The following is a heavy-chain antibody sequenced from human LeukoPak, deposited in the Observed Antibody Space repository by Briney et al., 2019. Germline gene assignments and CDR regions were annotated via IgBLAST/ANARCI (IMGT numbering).Heavy chain of an antibody. Sequence: GGSLRLSCAASGFTVSSNYMSWVRQAPGKGLEWVSVIYSGGITYYADSVKGRFTISRDNSKNTLNLQTNSLRVEDTAVYYCASSKAAAGTRYYYGMDVWGQGTTVTVSS. J-gene: IGHJ6*02. CDR2: IYSGGIT. D-gene: IGHD6-13*01. CDR3: ASSKAAAGTRYYYGMDV. V-gene: IGHV3-66*01. CDR1: GFTVSSNY.